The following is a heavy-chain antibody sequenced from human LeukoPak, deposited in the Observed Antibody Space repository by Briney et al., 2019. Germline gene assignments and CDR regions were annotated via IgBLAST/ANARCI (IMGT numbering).Heavy chain of an antibody. J-gene: IGHJ4*02. D-gene: IGHD5-18*01. CDR2: ISWDGGST. CDR1: GFTFDDYA. Sequence: GGSLRLSWAASGFTFDDYAMHWVRQAPGKGLEWVSLISWDGGSTYYADSVKGRFTISRDNAKNSLYLQMNSLRAEDTAVYYCARDSMGYSYTFGGQGSLVTVSS. V-gene: IGHV3-43D*03. CDR3: ARDSMGYSYTF.